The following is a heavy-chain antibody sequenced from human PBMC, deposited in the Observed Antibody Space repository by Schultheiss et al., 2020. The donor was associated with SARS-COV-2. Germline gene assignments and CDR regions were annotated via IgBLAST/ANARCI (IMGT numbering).Heavy chain of an antibody. CDR1: GFTFSSYA. J-gene: IGHJ4*02. CDR2: IKLDGSQK. V-gene: IGHV3-7*01. CDR3: ARDGGRYSVPFEH. D-gene: IGHD1-26*01. Sequence: GGSLRLSCAASGFTFSSYAMHWVRQAPGKGLVWVANIKLDGSQKYYVDSVKGRFTISRDNSKNTLYLQMNSLRAEDTAVYYCARDGGRYSVPFEHWGQGTLVTVSS.